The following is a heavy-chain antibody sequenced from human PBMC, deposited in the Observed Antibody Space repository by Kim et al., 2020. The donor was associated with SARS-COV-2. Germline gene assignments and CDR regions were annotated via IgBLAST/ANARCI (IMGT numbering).Heavy chain of an antibody. CDR2: TNPDGSSA. V-gene: IGHV3-74*01. J-gene: IGHJ4*02. CDR3: ADLHFGSPY. Sequence: GGSLRLSCAASGFPFSSAWMHWVRQAPGKGLVWVSRTNPDGSSAYYADSVKGRFTISRDNAKNTLHLQMHSLRAEDTAVYYCADLHFGSPYWGQGTLVTVSS. D-gene: IGHD3-3*02. CDR1: GFPFSSAW.